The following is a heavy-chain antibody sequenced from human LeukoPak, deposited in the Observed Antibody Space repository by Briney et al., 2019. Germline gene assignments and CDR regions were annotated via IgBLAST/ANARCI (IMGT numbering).Heavy chain of an antibody. Sequence: ASVKVSCKASGYTFTGYYMHWVRQAPAQGLEWMGWINPNSGGTNYAQKFQGRVTMTRDTSISTAYMELSRLRSDDTAVYYCARGRRTATYDFWSGYYGYWGQGTLVTVSS. CDR1: GYTFTGYY. J-gene: IGHJ4*02. V-gene: IGHV1-2*02. D-gene: IGHD3-3*01. CDR3: ARGRRTATYDFWSGYYGY. CDR2: INPNSGGT.